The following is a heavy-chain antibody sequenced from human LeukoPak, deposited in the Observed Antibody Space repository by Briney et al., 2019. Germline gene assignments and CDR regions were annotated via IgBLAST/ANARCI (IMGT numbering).Heavy chain of an antibody. J-gene: IGHJ1*01. V-gene: IGHV4-39*01. CDR3: ARRRYYDGSGYLE. CDR1: GDSISRSDSY. D-gene: IGHD3-22*01. CDR2: LYYSGRT. Sequence: SETLSLTCSVSGDSISRSDSYWDWIRQPPGKGLEWIGTLYYSGRTYYSPSLKSRVTMSVDTSKNQFSLNLRIVTAADTAVYYCARRRYYDGSGYLERGQGTLLSVSS.